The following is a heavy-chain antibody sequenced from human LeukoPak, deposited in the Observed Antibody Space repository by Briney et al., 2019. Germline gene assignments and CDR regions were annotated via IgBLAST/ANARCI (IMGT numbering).Heavy chain of an antibody. V-gene: IGHV1-2*02. J-gene: IGHJ4*02. CDR3: ALGGDRSLASDY. D-gene: IGHD3-16*01. CDR1: GYTFTAYY. CDR2: INPNSGGT. Sequence: GSLKVSCKASGYTFTAYYMHCGRQAPGHGGEWMGWINPNSGGTNYAQKFQGRVTMTRDTSISTAYMELSRLRSDDTAVYYCALGGDRSLASDYWGQGTLVTVSS.